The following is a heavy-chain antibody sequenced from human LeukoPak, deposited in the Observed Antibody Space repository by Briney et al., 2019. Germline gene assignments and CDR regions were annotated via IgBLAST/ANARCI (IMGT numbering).Heavy chain of an antibody. V-gene: IGHV7-4-1*02. CDR3: AGTPGIVAAEDAFDI. CDR1: GYTFTSYG. Sequence: GASVKVSCKASGYTFTSYGISWVRQAPGQGLEWMGWINTNTGNPRYAQGFTGRFVFSLDTSVSTAYLQISSLKAEDTAVYYCAGTPGIVAAEDAFDIWGQGTMVTVSS. CDR2: INTNTGNP. D-gene: IGHD6-13*01. J-gene: IGHJ3*02.